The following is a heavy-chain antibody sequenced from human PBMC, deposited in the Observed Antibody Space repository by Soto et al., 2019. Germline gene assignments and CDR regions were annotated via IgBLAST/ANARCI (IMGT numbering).Heavy chain of an antibody. J-gene: IGHJ6*02. Sequence: QVQLVQSGAEVKKPGSSVKVSCKASGGTFSSYAISWVRQAPGQGLEWMGGIIPIFGTANYAQKFQGRVTITADESTSTAYMELSSLRSEDTAVYYCARDYYGSGSYYNAPPSYGMGVWGQGTTVTVSS. D-gene: IGHD3-10*01. CDR2: IIPIFGTA. V-gene: IGHV1-69*12. CDR3: ARDYYGSGSYYNAPPSYGMGV. CDR1: GGTFSSYA.